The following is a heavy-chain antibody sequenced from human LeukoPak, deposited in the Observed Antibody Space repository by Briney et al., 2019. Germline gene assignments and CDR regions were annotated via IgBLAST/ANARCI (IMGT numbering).Heavy chain of an antibody. CDR1: GFTFSSYS. V-gene: IGHV3-21*01. D-gene: IGHD3-3*01. Sequence: RGGSLRLSCAASGFTFSSYSMNWVRQAPGKGLEWVSSISSSSSYIYYADSVKGRFTISRDNAKNSLYLQMNSLRAEDTAVYYCANALRFLECSFDYWGQGTLVTVSS. J-gene: IGHJ4*02. CDR2: ISSSSSYI. CDR3: ANALRFLECSFDY.